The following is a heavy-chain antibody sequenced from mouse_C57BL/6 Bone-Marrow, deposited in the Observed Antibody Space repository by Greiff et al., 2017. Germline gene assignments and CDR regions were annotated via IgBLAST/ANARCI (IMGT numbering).Heavy chain of an antibody. Sequence: VQLQQPGAELVKPGASVKLSCKASGYTFTSYWMHWVKQRPGQGLEWIGMIHPNSGSTNYNEKFKSKATLTVDKSSSTAYMQLSSLTSEDSAAYYCASPYYYGSSFDVWGTGTTVTVSS. J-gene: IGHJ1*03. CDR2: IHPNSGST. D-gene: IGHD1-1*01. V-gene: IGHV1-64*01. CDR3: ASPYYYGSSFDV. CDR1: GYTFTSYW.